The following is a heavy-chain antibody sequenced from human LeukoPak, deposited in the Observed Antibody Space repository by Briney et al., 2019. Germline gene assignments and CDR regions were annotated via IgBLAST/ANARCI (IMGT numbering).Heavy chain of an antibody. Sequence: GGSLRLSCAASGFTFSSYAMSWVRQAPGKGLEWVSAINNSGGTTYCADSVKGRFIISRDNSKNTLYLQMNSLRAEDTAVYYCAKGERYCSSTSCYTFVDWGQGTLVTVSS. CDR2: INNSGGTT. V-gene: IGHV3-23*01. CDR3: AKGERYCSSTSCYTFVD. D-gene: IGHD2-2*02. J-gene: IGHJ4*02. CDR1: GFTFSSYA.